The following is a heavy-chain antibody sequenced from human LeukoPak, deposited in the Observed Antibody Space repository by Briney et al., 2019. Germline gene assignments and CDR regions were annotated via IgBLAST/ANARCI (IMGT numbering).Heavy chain of an antibody. CDR1: GFTFSSYA. J-gene: IGHJ4*02. Sequence: GGSLRLPCAASGFTFSSYAMSWVRQAPGKGLEWVSAISGSGGSTYYADSVKGRFTISRDNSKNTLYLQMNSLRAEDTAVYYCARDRKTYYYDSSGYIIDYWGQGTLVTVSS. D-gene: IGHD3-22*01. CDR2: ISGSGGST. V-gene: IGHV3-23*01. CDR3: ARDRKTYYYDSSGYIIDY.